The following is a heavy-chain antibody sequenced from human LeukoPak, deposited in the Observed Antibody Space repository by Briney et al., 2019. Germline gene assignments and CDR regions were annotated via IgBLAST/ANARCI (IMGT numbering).Heavy chain of an antibody. CDR3: AKDASDIVVVPAALKPQNYYYGMDV. V-gene: IGHV3-23*01. D-gene: IGHD2-2*01. J-gene: IGHJ6*04. CDR2: ISGSGGST. Sequence: QPGGSLLLSCAASGFTFSSYAMSWVREAPGKGLEWVSAISGSGGSTYYADSVKGRFTISRDNSKNPLYLQMNSLRAEDTAVYYCAKDASDIVVVPAALKPQNYYYGMDVWGKGTTVTVSS. CDR1: GFTFSSYA.